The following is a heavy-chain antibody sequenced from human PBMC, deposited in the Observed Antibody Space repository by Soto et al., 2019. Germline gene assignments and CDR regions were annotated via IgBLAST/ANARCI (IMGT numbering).Heavy chain of an antibody. CDR2: ISAYNGNT. CDR3: AGCGLRYFVFDY. Sequence: VQLVQSGAEVKKPGASVKVSCKASGYTFTSYGISWVRQAPGQGLEWVGWISAYNGNTNYAQKLQGNVTLTQETSPSTGFMELRSLGSDNTALYYRAGCGLRYFVFDYWGQGTLVTVSS. D-gene: IGHD3-9*01. V-gene: IGHV1-18*04. J-gene: IGHJ4*02. CDR1: GYTFTSYG.